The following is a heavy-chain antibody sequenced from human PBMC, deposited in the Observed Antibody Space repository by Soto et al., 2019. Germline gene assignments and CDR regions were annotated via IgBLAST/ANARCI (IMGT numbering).Heavy chain of an antibody. J-gene: IGHJ4*02. CDR2: IYYSGST. CDR1: GGSISSSSYY. CDR3: ASSFREYSSSWRPGYYFDY. Sequence: SETLSLTCTVSGGSISSSSYYWGWIRQPPGKGLEWIGSIYYSGSTYYNPSLKSRVTISVDTSKNHFSLKLSSVTAADTAVYYCASSFREYSSSWRPGYYFDYWGQGTLVTVSS. V-gene: IGHV4-39*01. D-gene: IGHD6-13*01.